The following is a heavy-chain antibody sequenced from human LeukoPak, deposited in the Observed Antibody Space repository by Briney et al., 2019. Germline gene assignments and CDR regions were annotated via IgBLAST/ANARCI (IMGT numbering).Heavy chain of an antibody. CDR1: GVTFSNAW. CDR3: TTDRLRVAATVKYDFDY. J-gene: IGHJ4*02. D-gene: IGHD2-15*01. Sequence: PGGTLRLSCAASGVTFSNAWMSWVRQAPGKGLEWVGRIQSKTDGGTTDYAARVNGRFTISRDDSKNTLYLQMNSLKTEDTAVYYCTTDRLRVAATVKYDFDYWGQGTLVTVSS. V-gene: IGHV3-15*01. CDR2: IQSKTDGGTT.